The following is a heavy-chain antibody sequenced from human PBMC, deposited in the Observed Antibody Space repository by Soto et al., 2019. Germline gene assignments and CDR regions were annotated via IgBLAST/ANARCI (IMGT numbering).Heavy chain of an antibody. CDR2: FNPSPSGGGA. Sequence: GASVKVSCKASGYTFTSYGISWVRQAPGEGLEWKGNFNPSPSGGGATYAQKFQGRVTMTRDTSTSTVYMELSSLRSEDTAVYYCAGGLVVTAPAKVGIGYWGQGTLVTVSS. CDR3: AGGLVVTAPAKVGIGY. CDR1: GYTFTSYG. J-gene: IGHJ4*02. D-gene: IGHD2-21*02. V-gene: IGHV1-46*03.